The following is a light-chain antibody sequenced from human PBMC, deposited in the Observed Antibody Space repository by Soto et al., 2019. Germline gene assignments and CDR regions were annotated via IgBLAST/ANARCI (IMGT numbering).Light chain of an antibody. V-gene: IGLV3-21*02. CDR1: NIGSKS. J-gene: IGLJ2*01. CDR3: QVWDSSSDHVV. Sequence: SYELTQPPSVSVAPGQTARITCGENNIGSKSVHWYQQKPGRAPVVVVYDDSDRPSGIPERFSGSNSGNTATLTISSVEAGDEADYYCQVWDSSSDHVVFGGGTKLTVL. CDR2: DDS.